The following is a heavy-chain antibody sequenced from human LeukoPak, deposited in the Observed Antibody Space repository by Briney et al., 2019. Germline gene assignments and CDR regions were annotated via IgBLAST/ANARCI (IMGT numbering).Heavy chain of an antibody. CDR1: GFTFSSYE. CDR3: ARTYYYDRSGYYDNWFDP. D-gene: IGHD3-22*01. V-gene: IGHV3-48*03. Sequence: GGSLRLSCAASGFTFSSYEMNWVRQAPGKGLEWVSYISSSGSTKYYADSVKGRFTISRDNAKNSLYLQMNSLRAEDTAVYYCARTYYYDRSGYYDNWFDPWGQGTLVTVAS. CDR2: ISSSGSTK. J-gene: IGHJ5*02.